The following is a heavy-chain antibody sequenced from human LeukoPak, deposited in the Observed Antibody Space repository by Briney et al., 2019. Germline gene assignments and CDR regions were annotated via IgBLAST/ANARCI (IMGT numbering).Heavy chain of an antibody. CDR1: GGSISSNTYY. CDR3: ARATGAVAVRGWAFDI. CDR2: IYYSGST. V-gene: IGHV4-39*07. J-gene: IGHJ3*02. D-gene: IGHD6-19*01. Sequence: SETLSLTCTVSGGSISSNTYYWGWIRQPPGKGLEWIGSIYYSGSTYYNPSLKSRVTISVDTSKNQFSLKLSSVTAADTAVYYCARATGAVAVRGWAFDIWGQGTAVTVSS.